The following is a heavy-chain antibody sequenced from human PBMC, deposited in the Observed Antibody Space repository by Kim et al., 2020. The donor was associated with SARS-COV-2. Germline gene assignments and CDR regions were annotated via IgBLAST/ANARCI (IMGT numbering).Heavy chain of an antibody. Sequence: GGSLRLSCAASGFTFSDYYMSWIRQAPGKGLEWVSYISSSGSTIYYADSVKGRFTISRDNAKNSLYLQMNSLRAEDTAVYYCARLQQLDYYYYGMDVWGQGTTVTVSS. CDR1: GFTFSDYY. CDR2: ISSSGSTI. V-gene: IGHV3-11*04. D-gene: IGHD6-13*01. J-gene: IGHJ6*02. CDR3: ARLQQLDYYYYGMDV.